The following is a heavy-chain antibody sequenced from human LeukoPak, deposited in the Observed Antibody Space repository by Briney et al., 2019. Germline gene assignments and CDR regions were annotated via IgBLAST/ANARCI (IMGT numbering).Heavy chain of an antibody. J-gene: IGHJ4*02. V-gene: IGHV3-9*01. Sequence: PGRSLRLSCAASGFTFDDYAMHWVRQAPGKGLEWVSGISWNSGSIGYADSVKGRFTISRDNAKNSLYLQMNSLRAEDTALYYCAKVALEMATISYYFDYWGQGTLVTVSS. CDR3: AKVALEMATISYYFDY. D-gene: IGHD5-12*01. CDR2: ISWNSGSI. CDR1: GFTFDDYA.